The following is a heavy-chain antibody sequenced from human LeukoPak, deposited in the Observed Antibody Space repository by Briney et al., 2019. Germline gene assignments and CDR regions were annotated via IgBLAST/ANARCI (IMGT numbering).Heavy chain of an antibody. J-gene: IGHJ4*02. CDR1: GFTFSSYW. CDR2: IKQDGSDK. CDR3: AREPYYYDSSGHDY. V-gene: IGHV3-7*01. Sequence: GGSLRLSCAASGFTFSSYWMTWVRQAPGKGLEWVANIKQDGSDKYYVDSVKGRFSVSRDNAKNSLYLQMNSLRAEDTAVYYCAREPYYYDSSGHDYWGQGTLVTVSS. D-gene: IGHD3-22*01.